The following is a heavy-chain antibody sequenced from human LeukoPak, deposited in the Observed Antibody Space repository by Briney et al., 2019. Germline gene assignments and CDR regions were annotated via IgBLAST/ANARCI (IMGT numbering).Heavy chain of an antibody. V-gene: IGHV3-21*01. D-gene: IGHD3-10*01. CDR1: GFTFSTFG. J-gene: IGHJ6*02. Sequence: GGSLRLSCAASGFTFSTFGVNWVRQAPGKGLEWVSSISSTSSYIYYADSLKGRFTISRDNSKNSLYLQMNSLRAEDTAVYYCARVGPWGWFGDLAPTQYYYYAMDVWGQGTTVTVSS. CDR3: ARVGPWGWFGDLAPTQYYYYAMDV. CDR2: ISSTSSYI.